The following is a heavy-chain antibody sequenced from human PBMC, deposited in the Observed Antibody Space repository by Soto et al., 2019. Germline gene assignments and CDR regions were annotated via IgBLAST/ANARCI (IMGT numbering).Heavy chain of an antibody. CDR2: IIPIFGTA. Sequence: SVKVSCKASGGTFSSYAISWVRQAPGQGLEWMGGIIPIFGTANYAQKFQGRVTITADESTSTAYMELSSLRSEDTAVYYCATQGYGRYYYYYCAMDVWGQGTTVTVSS. J-gene: IGHJ6*02. V-gene: IGHV1-69*13. D-gene: IGHD5-18*01. CDR3: ATQGYGRYYYYYCAMDV. CDR1: GGTFSSYA.